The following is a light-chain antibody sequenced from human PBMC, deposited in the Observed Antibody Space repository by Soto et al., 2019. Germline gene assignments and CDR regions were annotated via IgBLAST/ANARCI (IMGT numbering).Light chain of an antibody. CDR1: QSVTSNY. J-gene: IGKJ1*01. V-gene: IGKV3-20*01. CDR3: QQYGSSPGT. CDR2: GAS. Sequence: EIVLTQFPGTLSLSPGERATLSCRASQSVTSNYLAWYQQKPGQAPRLLIFGASIRDTGIPDRFSGRGSGTVFTLTISRLEPEDFAVYYCQQYGSSPGTFGPGTKVDIK.